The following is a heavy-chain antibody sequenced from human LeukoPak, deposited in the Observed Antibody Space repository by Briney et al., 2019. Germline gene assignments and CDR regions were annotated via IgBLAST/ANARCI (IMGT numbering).Heavy chain of an antibody. CDR1: GGSISSSDYY. D-gene: IGHD5-12*01. CDR2: IYYSGTT. V-gene: IGHV4-39*07. Sequence: SETLSLTCTVSGGSISSSDYYWGWLRQPPGKGLEWIGSIYYSGTTYYNPSLKSRVTISIATSKNQFSLRLSSLTAADTAVYYCARGRGYNGYFDFWGQGALVTVSS. CDR3: ARGRGYNGYFDF. J-gene: IGHJ4*02.